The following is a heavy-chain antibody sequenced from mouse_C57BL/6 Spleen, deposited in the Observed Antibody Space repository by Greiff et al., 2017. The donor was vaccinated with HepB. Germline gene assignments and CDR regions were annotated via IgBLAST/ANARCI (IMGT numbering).Heavy chain of an antibody. CDR2: INPNNGGT. Sequence: VQLQQSGPELVKPGASVKMSCKASGYTFTDYNMHWVKQSHGKSLEWIGYINPNNGGTSYNQKFKGKATLTVNKSSSTAYMELRSLTSEDSAVYYCAGGAYYGSTAYWYFDVWGTGTTVTVSS. CDR1: GYTFTDYN. V-gene: IGHV1-22*01. CDR3: AGGAYYGSTAYWYFDV. D-gene: IGHD1-1*01. J-gene: IGHJ1*03.